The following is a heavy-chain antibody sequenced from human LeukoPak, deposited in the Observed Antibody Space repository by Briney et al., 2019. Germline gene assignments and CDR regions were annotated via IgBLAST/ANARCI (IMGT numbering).Heavy chain of an antibody. J-gene: IGHJ6*02. Sequence: ASVKVSCKASGYTFTSYGISWVRQAPGQGLEWMGWISAYNGNTNYAQKFQGRLTIAAETSTSTAYMDLSSLRSEDTAVYYCATDRAEQQGVQLYYYFGMDVWGQGTKVTVSS. CDR3: ATDRAEQQGVQLYYYFGMDV. D-gene: IGHD5-24*01. CDR1: GYTFTSYG. CDR2: ISAYNGNT. V-gene: IGHV1-18*01.